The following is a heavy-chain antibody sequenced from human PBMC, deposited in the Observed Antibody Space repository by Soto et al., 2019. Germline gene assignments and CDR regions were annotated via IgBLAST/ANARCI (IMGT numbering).Heavy chain of an antibody. D-gene: IGHD3-3*01. V-gene: IGHV1-18*01. CDR3: ARDGYYDFWSGYRTNWFDP. J-gene: IGHJ5*02. CDR1: GYTFTSYG. CDR2: ISAYNGNT. Sequence: ASVKVSCKASGYTFTSYGISLVRQAPGQGLEWMGWISAYNGNTNYAQKLQGRVTMTTDTSTSTAYMELRSLRSDDTAVYYCARDGYYDFWSGYRTNWFDPWGQGTLVTVSS.